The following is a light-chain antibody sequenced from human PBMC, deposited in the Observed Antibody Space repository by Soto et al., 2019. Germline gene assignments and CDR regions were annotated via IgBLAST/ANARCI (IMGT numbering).Light chain of an antibody. V-gene: IGKV1-39*01. CDR2: GAS. CDR1: EFIDTF. CDR3: QQSFRTPET. J-gene: IGKJ1*01. Sequence: DIQMTQSPFSLSASVGDRVTITCRASEFIDTFLNWYQHKPGKAPDLLVYGASTLQNGVPSKFIGSGSGTDFTITISSLQPEDFETYYCQQSFRTPETFGQGTTVDI.